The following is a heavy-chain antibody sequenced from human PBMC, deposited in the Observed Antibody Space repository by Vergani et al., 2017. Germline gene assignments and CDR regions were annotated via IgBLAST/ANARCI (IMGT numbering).Heavy chain of an antibody. CDR2: IDHTGRP. CDR3: ARVNTETNGHLYYYYYMDV. J-gene: IGHJ6*03. D-gene: IGHD4-11*01. CDR1: GGSFTSYH. V-gene: IGHV4-34*01. Sequence: QVQLQQWGGGLLKPSETLSLTCVVNGGSFTSYHWTWIRQSPGEVVEWVGDIDHTGRPDYNPSLKSRLTMSVDKSRNQFSLTLNSVTATDTAIYFCARVNTETNGHLYYYYYMDVWGQGTAVTVS.